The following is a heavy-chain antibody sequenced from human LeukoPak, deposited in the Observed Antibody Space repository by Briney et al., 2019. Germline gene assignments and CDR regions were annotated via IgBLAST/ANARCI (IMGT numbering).Heavy chain of an antibody. D-gene: IGHD4-17*01. CDR3: ARDPRTTGKSNYGMDV. Sequence: GGSLRLSCAASGFTVSSSYMSWVRQAPGKGLEWVSVIYSGGTTYYADSVQGRFTISRDNSKNTVYLQMNSLRVEDTAVYYCARDPRTTGKSNYGMDVWGQGTTVTVSS. CDR1: GFTVSSSY. J-gene: IGHJ6*02. V-gene: IGHV3-53*01. CDR2: IYSGGTT.